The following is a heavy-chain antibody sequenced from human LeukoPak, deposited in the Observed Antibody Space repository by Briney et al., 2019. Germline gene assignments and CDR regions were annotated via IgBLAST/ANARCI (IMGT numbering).Heavy chain of an antibody. D-gene: IGHD1-26*01. J-gene: IGHJ3*02. Sequence: GASVKVSCKASGYTFTSYGISWVRQAPGQGLEWMGWISAYNGNTNYAQKLQGRVTMTTDTSTSTAYMELRSLRSDDTAVYYCARSSGSETDDAFDIWGQWTMVTVSS. CDR3: ARSSGSETDDAFDI. V-gene: IGHV1-18*01. CDR2: ISAYNGNT. CDR1: GYTFTSYG.